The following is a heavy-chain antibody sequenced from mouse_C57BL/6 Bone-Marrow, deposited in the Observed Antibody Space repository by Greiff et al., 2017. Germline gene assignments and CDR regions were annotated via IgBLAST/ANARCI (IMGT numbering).Heavy chain of an antibody. V-gene: IGHV1-87*01. J-gene: IGHJ3*01. CDR3: SEDSAVYYCAASYYYGSNWFAY. CDR1: YTFSRRVH. CDR2: GQGLEWIG. Sequence: QVQLQQSGPELARPWASVKISCQAFYTFSRRVHFAIRDTNYWMQWVKQRPGQGLEWIGAIYPGNGDTSYNQKFKGKATLPADKSTSTAYMQLSSLTSEDSAVYYCAASYYYGSNWFAYWGQGTLVTVSA. D-gene: IGHD1-1*01.